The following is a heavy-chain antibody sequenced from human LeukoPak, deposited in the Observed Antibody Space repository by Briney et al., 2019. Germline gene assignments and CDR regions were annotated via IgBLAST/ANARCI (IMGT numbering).Heavy chain of an antibody. CDR3: ATTNDGGGYQWGDFFDF. V-gene: IGHV1-69*10. CDR2: TIPNLGTT. J-gene: IGHJ4*02. CDR1: GGTSNSHA. D-gene: IGHD3-22*01. Sequence: SVKVSCKASGGTSNSHAISWVRQAPGQGLELMGRTIPNLGTTNRAQNFQDRVTLTADKSTNTAYMEFTSLNSDDTAVYYCATTNDGGGYQWGDFFDFWGQGTLVTVSS.